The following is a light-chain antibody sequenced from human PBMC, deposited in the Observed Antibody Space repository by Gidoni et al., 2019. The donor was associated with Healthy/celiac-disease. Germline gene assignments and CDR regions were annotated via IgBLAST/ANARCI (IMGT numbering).Light chain of an antibody. CDR1: QSVLYSSNNKNY. Sequence: DIVMTQSPDSLAVSLGERATINCKSSQSVLYSSNNKNYLAWYQQKPGQPPKLLIYWASTRESGVPDRFSGSGSGTDFTLTISSLQAEDVAVYYCQQYYTNPRRTFGGGTKVEIK. V-gene: IGKV4-1*01. CDR3: QQYYTNPRRT. J-gene: IGKJ4*01. CDR2: WAS.